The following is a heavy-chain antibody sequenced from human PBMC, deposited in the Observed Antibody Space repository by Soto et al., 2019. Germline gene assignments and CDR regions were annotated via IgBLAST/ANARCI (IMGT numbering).Heavy chain of an antibody. D-gene: IGHD2-15*01. J-gene: IGHJ4*02. CDR3: AKGSLAPFDY. Sequence: QVQLVESGGGVVQPGRSLRLSFAASGFTFSSYGMHWVRQAPGKGLEWVAVISYDGSNKYYADSVKGRFTISRDNSKNTLDLQMNSLRAEDTAVYYCAKGSLAPFDYWGQGHLVTVSS. CDR2: ISYDGSNK. CDR1: GFTFSSYG. V-gene: IGHV3-30*18.